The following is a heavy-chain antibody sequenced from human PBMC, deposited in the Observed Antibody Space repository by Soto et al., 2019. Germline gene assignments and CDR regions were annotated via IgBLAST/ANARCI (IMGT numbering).Heavy chain of an antibody. J-gene: IGHJ3*02. CDR1: GFTFSSYS. V-gene: IGHV3-21*01. CDR3: ARVTDYIWGSYRPSVGEDAFDI. Sequence: GGSLRLSCAASGFTFSSYSMNWVRQAPGKGLEWVSSISSSSSYIYYADSVKGRFTISRDNAKNSLYLQMNSLRAEDTAVYYCARVTDYIWGSYRPSVGEDAFDIWGQGTMVTVSS. D-gene: IGHD3-16*02. CDR2: ISSSSSYI.